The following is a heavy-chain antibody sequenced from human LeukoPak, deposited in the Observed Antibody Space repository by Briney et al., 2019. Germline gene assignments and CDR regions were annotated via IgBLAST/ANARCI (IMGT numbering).Heavy chain of an antibody. CDR2: INPSGGST. J-gene: IGHJ4*02. CDR1: GYTFTGYY. CDR3: ARDPTTVTTSDGDFDY. Sequence: GASVNVSCKASGYTFTGYYMHWVRQAPGQGLEWMGIINPSGGSTSYAQKFQGRVTMTRDTSTSTVYMELSSLRSEDTAVYYCARDPTTVTTSDGDFDYWGQGTLVTVSS. D-gene: IGHD4-17*01. V-gene: IGHV1-46*01.